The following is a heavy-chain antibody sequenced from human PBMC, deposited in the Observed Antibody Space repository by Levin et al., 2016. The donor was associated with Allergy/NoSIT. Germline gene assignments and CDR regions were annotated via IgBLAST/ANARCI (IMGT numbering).Heavy chain of an antibody. V-gene: IGHV3-21*01. Sequence: GESLKISCAASGFTFSSYSMNWVRQAPGKGLEWVSSISSSSSYIYYADSVKGRFTISRDNAKNSLYLQMNSLRAEDTAVYYCARDPVVVRGVYYYYGMDVWGQGTTVTVSS. CDR2: ISSSSSYI. CDR3: ARDPVVVRGVYYYYGMDV. J-gene: IGHJ6*02. CDR1: GFTFSSYS. D-gene: IGHD3-10*01.